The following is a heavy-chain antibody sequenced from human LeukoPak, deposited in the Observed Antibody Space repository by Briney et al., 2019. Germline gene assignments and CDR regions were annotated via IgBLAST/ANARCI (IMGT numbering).Heavy chain of an antibody. J-gene: IGHJ4*02. CDR3: RWQTVTTLGGDY. D-gene: IGHD4-17*01. V-gene: IGHV3-73*01. CDR2: IRSKANSYAT. Sequence: GGSLRLSCAASGFTFSGSAMHWVRQAPGKGLEWVGRIRSKANSYATAYAASVKGRFTISRDDSKNTAYLQMNSLKTEDTAVYYCRWQTVTTLGGDYWGQGTLVTVSS. CDR1: GFTFSGSA.